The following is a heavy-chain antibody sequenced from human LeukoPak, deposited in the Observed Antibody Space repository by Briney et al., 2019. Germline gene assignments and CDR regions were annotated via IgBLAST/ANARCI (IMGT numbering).Heavy chain of an antibody. CDR1: GFTFSNYA. D-gene: IGHD6-19*01. CDR3: VKDSVVVAGLVNYFDY. CDR2: ISGSGGDT. Sequence: GGSLRLSCAASGFTFSNYAMSWVRQAPGKGLEWVSAISGSGGDTFYTDSVKGRFTISRDNSKNTLYLQMKGLRAEDTAVYYCVKDSVVVAGLVNYFDYWGQGTLVTVSS. V-gene: IGHV3-23*01. J-gene: IGHJ4*02.